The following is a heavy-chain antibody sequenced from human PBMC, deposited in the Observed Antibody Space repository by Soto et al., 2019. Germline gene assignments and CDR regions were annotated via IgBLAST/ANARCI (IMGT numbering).Heavy chain of an antibody. D-gene: IGHD6-19*01. V-gene: IGHV3-30*18. Sequence: QVQLVESGGGVVQPGRSLRLSCAASGFTFSSYGMHWVRQAPGKGLEWVAVISYDGSNKYYADSVKGRLTISRDNSKNXLXXQMNSLRGEDTAVYYCAKDNGSGCAWLRVGDASDIWGQGTMVTVSS. CDR1: GFTFSSYG. J-gene: IGHJ3*02. CDR3: AKDNGSGCAWLRVGDASDI. CDR2: ISYDGSNK.